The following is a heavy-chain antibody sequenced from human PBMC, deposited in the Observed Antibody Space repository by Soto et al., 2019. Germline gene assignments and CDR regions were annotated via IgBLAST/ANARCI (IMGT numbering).Heavy chain of an antibody. V-gene: IGHV4-34*01. Sequence: SETLSLTCAVYGGSFSGYYWSWIRQPPGKGLEWIGEINHSGSTNYNPSLKSRVTISVDTSKNQFSLKLSSVTAADTAVYYCARGKRSWGQGTLVTVYS. CDR2: INHSGST. CDR1: GGSFSGYY. D-gene: IGHD1-1*01. J-gene: IGHJ5*02. CDR3: ARGKRS.